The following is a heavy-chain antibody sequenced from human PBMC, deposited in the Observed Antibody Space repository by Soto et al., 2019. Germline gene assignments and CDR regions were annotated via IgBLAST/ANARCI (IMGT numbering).Heavy chain of an antibody. J-gene: IGHJ2*01. V-gene: IGHV4-34*01. CDR1: GGSFSGYY. CDR3: ARDRYSYDSRAYQGVDWYFDL. Sequence: PSETLSLTCAVSGGSFSGYYWNWIRQPPGKGLEWLGEISRSGSATYNPSLKGRVTMSVDTSKNQISLNVTSVTAADTAVYYCARDRYSYDSRAYQGVDWYFDLWGRGTLVTVSS. CDR2: ISRSGSA. D-gene: IGHD3-22*01.